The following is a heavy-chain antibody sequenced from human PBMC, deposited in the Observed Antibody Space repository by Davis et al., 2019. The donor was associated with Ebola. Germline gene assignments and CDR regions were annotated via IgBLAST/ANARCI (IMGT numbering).Heavy chain of an antibody. D-gene: IGHD2-8*02. CDR2: INHSGST. CDR1: GGSFSGYY. J-gene: IGHJ6*02. V-gene: IGHV4-34*01. Sequence: SETLSLTCAVYGGSFSGYYWSWIRQPPGKGLEWIGEINHSGSTNYNPSLKSRVTISVDTSKNQFSLKLSSVTAADTAVYYCARGGHCTGGVCFYYYYYGMDVWGQGTTVTVSS. CDR3: ARGGHCTGGVCFYYYYYGMDV.